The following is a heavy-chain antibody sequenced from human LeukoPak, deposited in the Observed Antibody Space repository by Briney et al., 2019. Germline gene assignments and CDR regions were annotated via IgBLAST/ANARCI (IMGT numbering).Heavy chain of an antibody. CDR3: ARHRGYDYFDY. V-gene: IGHV4-39*01. J-gene: IGHJ4*02. Sequence: SETLSLTCTVSGGSISSSSYYWGWIRQPPGKGLEWIGSIYYSGSTYYNPSLKSRVTISVDTSKNQFPLKLSSVTAADTAVYYCARHRGYDYFDYWGQGTLVTVSS. CDR1: GGSISSSSYY. CDR2: IYYSGST. D-gene: IGHD5-12*01.